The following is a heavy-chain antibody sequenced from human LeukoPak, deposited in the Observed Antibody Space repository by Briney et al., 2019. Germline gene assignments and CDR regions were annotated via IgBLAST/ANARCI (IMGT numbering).Heavy chain of an antibody. J-gene: IGHJ4*02. CDR3: ARDFWWLPDY. CDR1: GFTFSSHW. D-gene: IGHD3-3*01. V-gene: IGHV3-74*01. CDR2: INSDGSSI. Sequence: PGGSLRLSCAASGFTFSSHWMHWVRQAPGKGLVWVSRINSDGSSISYADSVKGRFTISRDNAKNTLYLQLNSLTTEDTALYYCARDFWWLPDYWGQGTLVTVSS.